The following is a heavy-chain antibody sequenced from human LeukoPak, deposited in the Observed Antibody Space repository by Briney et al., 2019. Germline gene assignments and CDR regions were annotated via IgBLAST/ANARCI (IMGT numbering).Heavy chain of an antibody. J-gene: IGHJ4*02. D-gene: IGHD1-26*01. Sequence: GGSLRLSCAASGFTFDDYAMHWVRQAPGRGLEWVSGISWNSGSIGYADSVKGRFTISRDNAKNSLYLQMNSLRAEDTAVYYCARHSKGSYYNYWGQGTLVTVSS. V-gene: IGHV3-9*01. CDR1: GFTFDDYA. CDR2: ISWNSGSI. CDR3: ARHSKGSYYNY.